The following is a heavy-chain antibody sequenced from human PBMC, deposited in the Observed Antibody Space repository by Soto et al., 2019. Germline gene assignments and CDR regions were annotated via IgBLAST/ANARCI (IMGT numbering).Heavy chain of an antibody. CDR3: ARADPDASVGY. V-gene: IGHV4-59*11. CDR1: GGPMSSHY. J-gene: IGHJ4*02. Sequence: SETLSLTCTVSGGPMSSHYWTWLRQPPGKGLEWIGYISYSGSTYYNPSLKSRVTISADTSRNQFSLKLSSVIAADTAVYYCARADPDASVGYWGQGTLVTVSS. D-gene: IGHD3-16*01. CDR2: ISYSGST.